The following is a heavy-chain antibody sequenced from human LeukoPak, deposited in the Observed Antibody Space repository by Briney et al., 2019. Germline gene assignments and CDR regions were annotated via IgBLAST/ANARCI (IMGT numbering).Heavy chain of an antibody. CDR3: ARDGTAPGLYFDL. CDR2: IRQDGGEK. V-gene: IGHV3-7*01. D-gene: IGHD6-13*01. J-gene: IGHJ4*01. CDR1: GFTFTSYW. Sequence: GGSLRLSCADSGFTFTSYWMNWVRQAPGKGLEWVASIRQDGGEKSYVDSAKGRFTISRDNTKNSLYLQMSSLRAEDTAVYYCARDGTAPGLYFDLWGQGTLVTVSS.